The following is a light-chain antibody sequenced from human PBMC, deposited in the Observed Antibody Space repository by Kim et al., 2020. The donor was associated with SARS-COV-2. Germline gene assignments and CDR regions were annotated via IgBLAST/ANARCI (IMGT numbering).Light chain of an antibody. CDR3: QHYNNGPCG. Sequence: EIVMTQSPATLSVSPGERATLSCRASQSVSSNLAWYQQKPGQAPRLLINGASTRATGIPAGFSGSGSGTEFTLAISSLQSEDFAVYYCQHYNNGPCGFGQGTKRKI. CDR2: GAS. J-gene: IGKJ2*04. V-gene: IGKV3-15*01. CDR1: QSVSSN.